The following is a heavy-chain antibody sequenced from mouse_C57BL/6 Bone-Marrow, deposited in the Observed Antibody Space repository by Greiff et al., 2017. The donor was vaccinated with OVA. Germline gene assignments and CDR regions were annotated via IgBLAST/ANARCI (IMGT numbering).Heavy chain of an antibody. Sequence: QVQLQQSGPELVKPGASVKISCKASGYAFSSSWMNWVKQRPGKGLEWIGRIYPGDGDTNYNGKFKGKATLTADKSSSTAYIQLSSLTSEDSAVYFCAKTGTIAYWGQGTLVTVSA. CDR2: IYPGDGDT. CDR3: AKTGTIAY. J-gene: IGHJ3*01. V-gene: IGHV1-82*01. D-gene: IGHD4-1*01. CDR1: GYAFSSSW.